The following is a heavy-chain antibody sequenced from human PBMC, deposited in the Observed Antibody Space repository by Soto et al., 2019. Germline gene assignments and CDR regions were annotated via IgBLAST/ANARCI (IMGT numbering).Heavy chain of an antibody. Sequence: EVQLVESGGGLVQPGRSLRLSCAASGFTFDDYAMHWVRLAPGKGLEWVSGISWNSGSIGYADSVKGRFTISRDNAKNSLYLQMNSLRAEDTALYYCAKDIWGAGHLSLDYWGQGTLVTVSS. CDR2: ISWNSGSI. V-gene: IGHV3-9*01. D-gene: IGHD6-19*01. J-gene: IGHJ4*02. CDR3: AKDIWGAGHLSLDY. CDR1: GFTFDDYA.